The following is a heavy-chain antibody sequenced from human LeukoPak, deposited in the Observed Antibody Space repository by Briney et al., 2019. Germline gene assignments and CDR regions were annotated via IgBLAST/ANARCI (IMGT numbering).Heavy chain of an antibody. D-gene: IGHD3-10*01. J-gene: IGHJ6*03. V-gene: IGHV4-4*09. CDR3: ARLSRFGELSYYYMDV. Sequence: SETLSLTCTVSGGSISSYYWSWIRQPPGKGLEWIAYIYTSGSTNYNPSLKSRVTISVDTSKNQFSLKLSSVTAADTAVYYCARLSRFGELSYYYMDVWGKGTTVTVSS. CDR1: GGSISSYY. CDR2: IYTSGST.